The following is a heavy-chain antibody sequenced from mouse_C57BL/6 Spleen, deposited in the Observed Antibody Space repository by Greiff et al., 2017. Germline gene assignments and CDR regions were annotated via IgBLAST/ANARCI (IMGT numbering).Heavy chain of an antibody. J-gene: IGHJ2*01. Sequence: VQLQQSGAELAKPGASVKLSCKASGYTFTSYWMPWVTQRPGQGLEWIGYINPSSGSTKYNQKFKDKATLTADTSSSTAYMQLRSRTDEDSAVYYCARTGGGYGSSTYFDYWGQGTTLTVAA. V-gene: IGHV1-7*01. D-gene: IGHD1-1*01. CDR1: GYTFTSYW. CDR2: INPSSGST. CDR3: ARTGGGYGSSTYFDY.